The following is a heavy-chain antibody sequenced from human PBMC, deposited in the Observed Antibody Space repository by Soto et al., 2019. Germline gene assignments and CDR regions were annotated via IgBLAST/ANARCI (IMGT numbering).Heavy chain of an antibody. CDR1: GGSISSGGYY. Sequence: QVQLQESGPGLVKPSQTLSLTCTVSGGSISSGGYYWSWIRQHPGKGLEWIGYIYYSGSTYYNPSLKSRVTISVDTSKNQFSLKLSSVTAADTAVYYCASGGKVLRFLEWSPPRTDYYYYYGMDVW. CDR3: ASGGKVLRFLEWSPPRTDYYYYYGMDV. CDR2: IYYSGST. V-gene: IGHV4-31*03. J-gene: IGHJ6*01. D-gene: IGHD3-3*01.